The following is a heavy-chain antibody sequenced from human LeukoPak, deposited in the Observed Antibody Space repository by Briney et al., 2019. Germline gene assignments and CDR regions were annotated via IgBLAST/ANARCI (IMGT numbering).Heavy chain of an antibody. J-gene: IGHJ4*02. Sequence: GASVKVSCKASGYTFTGYYMHWVRQAPGQGLEWMGWINPNSGVTDYAQNFQGRVTMTRDTSISTAYVELSRLRSEDTAVYYCARGGRELLAFFDYWGQGTLVTVSS. CDR2: INPNSGVT. CDR1: GYTFTGYY. V-gene: IGHV1-2*02. D-gene: IGHD1-26*01. CDR3: ARGGRELLAFFDY.